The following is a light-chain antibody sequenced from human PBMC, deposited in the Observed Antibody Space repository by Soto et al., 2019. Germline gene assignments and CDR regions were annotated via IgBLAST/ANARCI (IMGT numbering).Light chain of an antibody. J-gene: IGKJ4*01. CDR2: DAS. V-gene: IGKV3-11*01. CDR3: QQRNTWPS. CDR1: QSVTSY. Sequence: EIVLTQPPATLSLSPGERATLSCRASQSVTSYLAWYQQKPGQAPRLLIYDASNRATGIPARFSGSGSGKDFTLTISSQEHEDFAVYYCQQRNTWPSFGGGTKVDIK.